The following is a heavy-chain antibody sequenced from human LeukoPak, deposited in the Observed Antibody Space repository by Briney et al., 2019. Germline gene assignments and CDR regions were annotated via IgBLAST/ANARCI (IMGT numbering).Heavy chain of an antibody. CDR1: GGSISSGGYY. CDR3: ARGYGVAFDI. D-gene: IGHD4-17*01. CDR2: IYYSGST. J-gene: IGHJ3*02. Sequence: SETLSLTCTVSGGSISSGGYYWSWIRQHPGKGLEWIGYIYYSGSTYYNPSLKSRVTISVDTSKNQFSLKLSSVTAADTAVYYCARGYGVAFDIWGQGTMVTVSS. V-gene: IGHV4-31*03.